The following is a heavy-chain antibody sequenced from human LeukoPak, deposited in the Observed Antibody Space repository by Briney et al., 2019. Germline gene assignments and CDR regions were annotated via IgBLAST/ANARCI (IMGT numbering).Heavy chain of an antibody. CDR2: IYHDGST. CDR1: GGSISSYY. D-gene: IGHD3-10*01. CDR3: AREGLITIVRGVNFGY. Sequence: PSETLSLTCTVSGGSISSYYWGWIRQPPGKGLEWIGNIYHDGSTYYNPSLKSRVTISVDTSKNQFSLKLTSVTAADTAVYYCAREGLITIVRGVNFGYWGQGTLVSVSS. V-gene: IGHV4-59*12. J-gene: IGHJ4*02.